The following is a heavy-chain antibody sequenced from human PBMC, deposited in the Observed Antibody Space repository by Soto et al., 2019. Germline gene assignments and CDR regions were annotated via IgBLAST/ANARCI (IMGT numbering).Heavy chain of an antibody. CDR1: GFTFISYS. CDR3: ARDPAYSGYEAPYFYYYMDV. V-gene: IGHV3-48*01. Sequence: GGSLRLSCAASGFTFISYSMNCVRQAPGKGLEWVSYISSSSSAIYYADSVKGRFTISRDNAKNSLYLQVNSLRAEDTAVYYCARDPAYSGYEAPYFYYYMDVWGKGTTVTVSS. J-gene: IGHJ6*03. CDR2: ISSSSSAI. D-gene: IGHD5-12*01.